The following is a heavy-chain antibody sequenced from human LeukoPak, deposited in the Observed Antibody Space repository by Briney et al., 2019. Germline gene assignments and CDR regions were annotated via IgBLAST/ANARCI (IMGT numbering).Heavy chain of an antibody. Sequence: GESLKISCKGSGYSFTSYWIGWVRQMPGKGLEWMGIIYPGDSDTRYSPSFQGQVTISADKPISTAYLQWSSLKASDTAMYYCARLSQPVAVAGTRWFDPWGQGTLVTVSS. CDR3: ARLSQPVAVAGTRWFDP. CDR1: GYSFTSYW. D-gene: IGHD6-19*01. CDR2: IYPGDSDT. J-gene: IGHJ5*02. V-gene: IGHV5-51*01.